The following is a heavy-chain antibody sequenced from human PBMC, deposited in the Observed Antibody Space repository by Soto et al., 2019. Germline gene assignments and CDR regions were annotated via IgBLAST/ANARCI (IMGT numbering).Heavy chain of an antibody. D-gene: IGHD1-1*01. CDR1: GASISGFY. CDR3: VRGGTKHLRDWFDP. Sequence: SETLSLTCTVSGASISGFYWSWIRKSAGKGLEWIGRIYATGTTDYNPSLKSRVMMSVDTSKKQYSLKLRSVTAADTAVYYCVRGGTKHLRDWFDPWGQGISVTVSS. CDR2: IYATGTT. J-gene: IGHJ5*02. V-gene: IGHV4-4*07.